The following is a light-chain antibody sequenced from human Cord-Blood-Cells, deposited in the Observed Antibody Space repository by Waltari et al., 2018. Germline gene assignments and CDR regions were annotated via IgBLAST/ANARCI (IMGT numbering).Light chain of an antibody. V-gene: IGLV2-11*02. CDR2: DVS. CDR1: SSYFGGYNY. J-gene: IGLJ1*01. CDR3: CSYAGSFYV. Sequence: QSALTQPRSVSGSPGQSVTLSCTGTSSYFGGYNYVSWYQQHPGKAPKLMIYDVSKRPSGVPDRFSGSKSGNTASLTISGLQAEDEADYYCCSYAGSFYVFGTGTKVTVL.